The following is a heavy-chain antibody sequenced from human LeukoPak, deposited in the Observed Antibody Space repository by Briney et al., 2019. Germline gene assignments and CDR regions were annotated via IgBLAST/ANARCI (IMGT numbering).Heavy chain of an antibody. V-gene: IGHV3-23*01. CDR3: ASQGGSYSGLFNY. D-gene: IGHD1-26*01. J-gene: IGHJ4*02. CDR2: ISAIGGSS. CDR1: GLTFSTYA. Sequence: PGGSLRLSCAASGLTFSTYAMNWVRQAPGKGLEWVSAISAIGGSSHYADSVRGRFTISRDNSKNTLYLEMNSLRAEDSAVYYCASQGGSYSGLFNYWGQGTLVSVSS.